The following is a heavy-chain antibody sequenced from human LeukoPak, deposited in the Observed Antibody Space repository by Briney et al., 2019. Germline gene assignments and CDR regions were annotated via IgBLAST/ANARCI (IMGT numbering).Heavy chain of an antibody. CDR2: ISGSGGST. Sequence: GGSLRLSCAASGFTFSSYGMSWVRQAPGKGLEWVSAISGSGGSTYYADSVKGRFTISRDNSKNTLYLQMNSLRAEDTAVYYCAKGPGFGIYGFFDYWGQGTLVTVSS. J-gene: IGHJ4*02. V-gene: IGHV3-23*01. CDR1: GFTFSSYG. CDR3: AKGPGFGIYGFFDY. D-gene: IGHD3-10*01.